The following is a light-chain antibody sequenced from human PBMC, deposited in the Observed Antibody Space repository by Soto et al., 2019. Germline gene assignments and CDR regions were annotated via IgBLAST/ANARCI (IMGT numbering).Light chain of an antibody. CDR3: QHYGSSART. V-gene: IGKV3-20*01. CDR2: SAS. CDR1: QSVSSSY. J-gene: IGKJ1*01. Sequence: SVLTQSPAPLSLSPGERGTLSCRASQSVSSSYLAWYQQKPGQAPRLLIYSASTRATGIPDRFSGSGSGTDFTLTISRLEPEDFAVYYCQHYGSSARTFGQGTKVDIK.